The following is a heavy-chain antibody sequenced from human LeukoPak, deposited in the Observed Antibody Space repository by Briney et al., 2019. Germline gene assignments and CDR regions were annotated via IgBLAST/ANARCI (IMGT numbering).Heavy chain of an antibody. CDR3: ARVRGYDFWTDHPDGFDV. CDR1: GIPLSDARVG. CDR2: IFSTDEK. Sequence: SGPTLVNPTETLTLTCTVSGIPLSDARVGVTWIRQPPGKALEWLAHIFSTDEKSYNTSLKSRLTISKDTSKSQVVLTMTNLDPVDTATYYCARVRGYDFWTDHPDGFDVWGHGTMVTVSS. J-gene: IGHJ3*01. V-gene: IGHV2-26*01. D-gene: IGHD3-3*01.